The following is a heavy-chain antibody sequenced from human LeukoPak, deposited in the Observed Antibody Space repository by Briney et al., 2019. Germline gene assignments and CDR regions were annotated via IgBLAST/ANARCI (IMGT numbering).Heavy chain of an antibody. D-gene: IGHD3-10*01. Sequence: PGRSLRLSCAASGFTSSSYGIHWVRQAPGKGLEWVAFISYDATNKYFTDSVEGRFTISRDNSKKTLYLQMNSLRPEDTAVYYCAKESWSTDSGKGAFDIWGQGTMVTVSS. CDR2: ISYDATNK. CDR3: AKESWSTDSGKGAFDI. J-gene: IGHJ3*02. V-gene: IGHV3-30*18. CDR1: GFTSSSYG.